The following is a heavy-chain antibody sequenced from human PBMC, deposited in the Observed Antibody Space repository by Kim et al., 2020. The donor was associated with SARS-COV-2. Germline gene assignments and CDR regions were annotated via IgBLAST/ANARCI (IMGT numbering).Heavy chain of an antibody. CDR3: ARTSAHYYDSSDYFDY. Sequence: SETLSLTCTVSGGSISSYYWSWIRQPPGKGLEWIGYIYYSGSTNYNPSLKSRVTISVDTSKNQFSLKLSSVTAADTAVYYCARTSAHYYDSSDYFDYWGQGPLVTVSS. CDR2: IYYSGST. J-gene: IGHJ4*02. V-gene: IGHV4-59*08. CDR1: GGSISSYY. D-gene: IGHD3-22*01.